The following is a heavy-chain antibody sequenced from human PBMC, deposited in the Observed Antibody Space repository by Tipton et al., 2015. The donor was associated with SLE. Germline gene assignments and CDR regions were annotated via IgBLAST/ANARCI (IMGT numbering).Heavy chain of an antibody. V-gene: IGHV4-4*07. CDR2: VYLSGFT. CDR3: ARAGYCTSGNCNYWLDP. J-gene: IGHJ5*02. Sequence: TLSLTCSVSGDSIRGHYWSWIRRPAGQGPQWIGRVYLSGFTKYNPSLESRVTMSMDSSKNQFSLEMTSVTAADTAIYYCARAGYCTSGNCNYWLDPWGQGTLVTVSS. CDR1: GDSIRGHY. D-gene: IGHD2-8*01.